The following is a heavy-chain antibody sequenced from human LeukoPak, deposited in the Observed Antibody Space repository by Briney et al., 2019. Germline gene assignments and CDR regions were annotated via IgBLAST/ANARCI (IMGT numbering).Heavy chain of an antibody. Sequence: GASVKVSCKASGYTFTNYYIHWVRQAPGQGLEWMGIINPNGGGTKYAQKFQGRVNMTRDTSTSTVYMEMSSLRSEDTAVYYCARGLGDSGSYSSFDYWGQGTLVTVSS. CDR2: INPNGGGT. CDR1: GYTFTNYY. D-gene: IGHD3-10*01. CDR3: ARGLGDSGSYSSFDY. J-gene: IGHJ4*02. V-gene: IGHV1-46*01.